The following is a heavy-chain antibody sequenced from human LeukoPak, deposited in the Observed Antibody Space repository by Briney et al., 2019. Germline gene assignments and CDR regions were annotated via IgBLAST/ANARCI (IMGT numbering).Heavy chain of an antibody. CDR1: GGSISSYY. D-gene: IGHD2-2*02. Sequence: SETLSLTCTVSGGSISSYYWSRIRQPPGKGLEWVGYIYYRGSTNYTPSLKRRVTISVDTSKNQFSLKLSSVTAADTAVYYCARGSGFYTGWFDPWGQGTLVTVSS. V-gene: IGHV4-59*01. CDR3: ARGSGFYTGWFDP. CDR2: IYYRGST. J-gene: IGHJ5*02.